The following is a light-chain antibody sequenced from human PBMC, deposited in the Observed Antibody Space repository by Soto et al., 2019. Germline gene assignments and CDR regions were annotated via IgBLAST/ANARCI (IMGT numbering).Light chain of an antibody. CDR3: QQYSVWPLT. J-gene: IGKJ4*01. CDR2: GAS. V-gene: IGKV3D-15*01. Sequence: EIVLTQSPGTLSLSPGERATLFCRASQSIATSQLAWYQQKPGQPPRLLIFGASTRATGIPARFSGSGSEAEFTLTISSLQSEDFAVYYCQQYSVWPLTFGGGTKVEIK. CDR1: QSIATSQ.